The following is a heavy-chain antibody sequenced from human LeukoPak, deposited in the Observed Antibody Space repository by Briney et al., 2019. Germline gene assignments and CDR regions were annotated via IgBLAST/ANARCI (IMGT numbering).Heavy chain of an antibody. J-gene: IGHJ4*02. D-gene: IGHD4-23*01. V-gene: IGHV1-69*01. Sequence: SVKVSCKASGGTFSSYAISWVRQAPGQGLEWMGGIIPIFGTANYAQKFQGRVTITADESTSTAYMELSSLRSEDTAVYYCARGGSTVVTPGPFDYWGQGTLVTGSS. CDR1: GGTFSSYA. CDR2: IIPIFGTA. CDR3: ARGGSTVVTPGPFDY.